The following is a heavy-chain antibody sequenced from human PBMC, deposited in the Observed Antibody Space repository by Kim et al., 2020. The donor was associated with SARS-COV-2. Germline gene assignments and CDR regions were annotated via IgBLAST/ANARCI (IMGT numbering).Heavy chain of an antibody. V-gene: IGHV4-59*08. Sequence: SETLSLTCTVSGGSISSYYWSWIRQPPGKGLEWIGYIYYSGCTNYNPSLKSRVTISVDTSKNQFSLKLSSVTAADTAVYYCARFRDTLFDYWGQGTLVTVSS. CDR3: ARFRDTLFDY. CDR2: IYYSGCT. D-gene: IGHD5-18*01. CDR1: GGSISSYY. J-gene: IGHJ4*02.